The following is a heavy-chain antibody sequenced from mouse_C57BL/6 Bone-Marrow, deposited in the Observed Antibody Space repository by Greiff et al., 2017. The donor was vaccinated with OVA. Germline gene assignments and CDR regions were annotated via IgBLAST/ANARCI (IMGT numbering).Heavy chain of an antibody. D-gene: IGHD1-1*01. CDR1: GYTFTSYG. CDR2: IYPRSGNT. V-gene: IGHV1-81*01. CDR3: ARGTVVAVDYFDY. Sequence: VNLVESGAELARPGASVKLSCKASGYTFTSYGISWVKQRTGQGLEWIGEIYPRSGNTYYNEKFKGKATLTADKSSSTAYMELRSLTSEDSAVYFCARGTVVAVDYFDYWGQGTTLTVSS. J-gene: IGHJ2*01.